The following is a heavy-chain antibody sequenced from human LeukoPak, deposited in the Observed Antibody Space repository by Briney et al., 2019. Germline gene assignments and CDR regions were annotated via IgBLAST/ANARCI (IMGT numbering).Heavy chain of an antibody. Sequence: GGSLRLSCAASGFTFSSYWMHWVRQAPGKGLVWVSRINSDGSSTSYADSVKGRFTISRDNAKDSLYLQMNSLRAEDTAVYYCAGGGASVAAAGDWGQGTLVTVSS. CDR2: INSDGSST. V-gene: IGHV3-74*01. CDR1: GFTFSSYW. CDR3: AGGGASVAAAGD. J-gene: IGHJ4*02. D-gene: IGHD6-13*01.